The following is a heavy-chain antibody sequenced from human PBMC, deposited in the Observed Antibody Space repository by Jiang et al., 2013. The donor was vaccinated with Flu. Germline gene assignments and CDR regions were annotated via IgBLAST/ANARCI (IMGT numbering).Heavy chain of an antibody. CDR3: ARHGVYIGGTGDS. J-gene: IGHJ4*02. CDR1: GGSISRSTYY. CDR2: VYHSGTT. Sequence: GPGLVKPSETLSLTCTVSGGSISRSTYYWGWIRQSPGEGLQWIGSVYHSGTTDYNPSLKSRVTISVDTSKNQFSLKLGSVTAADAAIYYCARHGVYIGGTGDSRGQGTLVTVS. D-gene: IGHD6-19*01. V-gene: IGHV4-39*01.